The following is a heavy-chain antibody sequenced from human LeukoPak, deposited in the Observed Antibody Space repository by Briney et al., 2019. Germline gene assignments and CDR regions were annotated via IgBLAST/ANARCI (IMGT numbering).Heavy chain of an antibody. Sequence: GGSLRLSCTASGFTFSRYSMNWVRQAPGKGLEWLSYIRSDSTIIDYADSVKGRFTISRDNSKNTLYLQMNSLRAEDTAVYYCAKDARGPIVGATAFDYWGQGTLVTVSS. V-gene: IGHV3-48*01. CDR2: IRSDSTII. CDR3: AKDARGPIVGATAFDY. D-gene: IGHD1-26*01. CDR1: GFTFSRYS. J-gene: IGHJ4*02.